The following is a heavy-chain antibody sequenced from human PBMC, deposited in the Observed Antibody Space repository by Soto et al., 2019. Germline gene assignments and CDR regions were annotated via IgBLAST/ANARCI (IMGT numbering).Heavy chain of an antibody. J-gene: IGHJ4*02. CDR3: ARGAVMPDS. CDR2: ISASGGST. V-gene: IGHV3-23*01. Sequence: EVQLLESGGGLEQPGGSLRLSCAASGFTFDSFAMTWVRQAPGKGLAWVSAISASGGSTFYADSVKGRVTIARDSSKNSLYLKLNSLKAEDTAVYYCARGAVMPDSWGQGTLVTVSS. CDR1: GFTFDSFA. D-gene: IGHD3-16*01.